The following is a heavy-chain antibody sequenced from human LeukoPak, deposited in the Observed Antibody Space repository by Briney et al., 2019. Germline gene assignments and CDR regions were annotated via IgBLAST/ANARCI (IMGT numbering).Heavy chain of an antibody. V-gene: IGHV3-30*03. CDR2: ISYDGSNK. J-gene: IGHJ4*02. CDR3: ARDRHYYGSGSYSFDY. D-gene: IGHD3-10*01. CDR1: GFTFSSYS. Sequence: GGSLRLSCAASGFTFSSYSMNWVRQAPGKGLEWVAVISYDGSNKYYADSVKGRFTISRDNSKNTLYLQMNSLRAEDTAVYYCARDRHYYGSGSYSFDYWGQGTLVTVSS.